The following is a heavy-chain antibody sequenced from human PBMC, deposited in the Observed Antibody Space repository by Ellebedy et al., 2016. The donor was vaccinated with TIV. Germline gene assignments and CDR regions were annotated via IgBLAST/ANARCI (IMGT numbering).Heavy chain of an antibody. D-gene: IGHD1-1*01. CDR1: GGSISSSC. J-gene: IGHJ5*01. Sequence: SETLSLXXNFSGGSISSSCWAWIRQSAGKGLEWIGRIYTSGSTNYNPSLKSRVTMSIDTSKNQFSLNLNSVTAADTAVYYCARRTTTGAYNWFDSWGQGTLVTVSS. V-gene: IGHV4-4*07. CDR2: IYTSGST. CDR3: ARRTTTGAYNWFDS.